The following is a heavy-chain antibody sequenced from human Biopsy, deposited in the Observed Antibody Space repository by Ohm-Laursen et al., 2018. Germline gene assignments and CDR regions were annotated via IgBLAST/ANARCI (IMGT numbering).Heavy chain of an antibody. CDR2: ISASSSYI. CDR3: AKMPSYFPQPHLNSGIWFDP. V-gene: IGHV3-21*04. J-gene: IGHJ5*02. D-gene: IGHD2/OR15-2a*01. Sequence: SLRLSCSASGVTLSGYGMNWVRQAPGKGLEWVSSISASSSYIYYADSVKGRFTVSRDNTKNTLYLQMNSLRAEDTAIYYCAKMPSYFPQPHLNSGIWFDPWGQGTLVIVSS. CDR1: GVTLSGYG.